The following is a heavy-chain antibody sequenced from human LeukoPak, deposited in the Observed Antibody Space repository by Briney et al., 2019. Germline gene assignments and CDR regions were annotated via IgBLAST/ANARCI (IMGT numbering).Heavy chain of an antibody. J-gene: IGHJ4*02. CDR3: AKGIYGSGSYFNN. V-gene: IGHV3-9*01. Sequence: GRSLRLSCAASGFTFDDYAMHWVRQAPGKGLEWVSGISWNSCSIGYADSVKGRFTISRDNAKNSLYLQMNSLRAEDTALYYCAKGIYGSGSYFNNWGQGTLVTVSS. D-gene: IGHD3-10*01. CDR1: GFTFDDYA. CDR2: ISWNSCSI.